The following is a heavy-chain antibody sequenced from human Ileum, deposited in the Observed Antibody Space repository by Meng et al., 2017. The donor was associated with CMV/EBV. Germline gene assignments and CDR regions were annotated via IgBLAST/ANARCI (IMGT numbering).Heavy chain of an antibody. CDR2: INQFGKT. CDR1: GWSFSGYY. V-gene: IGHV4-34*01. D-gene: IGHD3-22*01. J-gene: IGHJ5*02. CDR3: ARGLDNYYDLT. Sequence: LTCDVDGWSFSGYYCSWVRQIPGKGLEWIGEINQFGKTSYSPSVKSGVTISVETSKNRLSLKMTSVTAADTAVYYCARGLDNYYDLTWGQGILVTVSS.